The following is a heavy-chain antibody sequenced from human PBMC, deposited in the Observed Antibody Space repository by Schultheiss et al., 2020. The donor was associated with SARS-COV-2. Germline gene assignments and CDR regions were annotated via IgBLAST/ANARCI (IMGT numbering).Heavy chain of an antibody. CDR2: ISYDGSNK. D-gene: IGHD6-13*01. CDR1: GFTFSSYA. V-gene: IGHV3-30*04. CDR3: ASHGSDSSSWFAIYYYYGMDV. J-gene: IGHJ6*02. Sequence: GESLKISCAASGFTFSSYAMHWVRQAPGKGLEWVAVISYDGSNKYYADSVKGRFTISRDNSKNTLYLQMNSLRAEDTAVYYCASHGSDSSSWFAIYYYYGMDVWGQGTTVTVSS.